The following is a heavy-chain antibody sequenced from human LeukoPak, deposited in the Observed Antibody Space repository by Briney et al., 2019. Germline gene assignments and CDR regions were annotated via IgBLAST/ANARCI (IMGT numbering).Heavy chain of an antibody. CDR1: GGSISSGGYS. D-gene: IGHD6-13*01. CDR3: ARGRYSSSWVFDY. CDR2: IYHSGST. Sequence: SETLSLTCAVSGGSISSGGYSWSWIRQPPGKGLEWIGYIYHSGSTYYNPSLKSRVTISVDRSKNQFSLKLSSVTSADTAVYYCARGRYSSSWVFDYWGQGTLVTVSS. V-gene: IGHV4-30-2*01. J-gene: IGHJ4*02.